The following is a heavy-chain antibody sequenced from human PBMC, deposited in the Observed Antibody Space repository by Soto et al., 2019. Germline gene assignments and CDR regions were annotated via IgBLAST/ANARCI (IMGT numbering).Heavy chain of an antibody. D-gene: IGHD3-22*01. CDR1: GGTFGSDA. J-gene: IGHJ5*02. Sequence: SVKVSCKASGGTFGSDAITWVRQAPGQGLEWVGRIIPIFGATNYAQNLQGRVTISADKSTLTSYMELHSLTSDDTALYYCARDRADSGYYTNWLDPWGQGTQVTVSS. V-gene: IGHV1-69*06. CDR3: ARDRADSGYYTNWLDP. CDR2: IIPIFGAT.